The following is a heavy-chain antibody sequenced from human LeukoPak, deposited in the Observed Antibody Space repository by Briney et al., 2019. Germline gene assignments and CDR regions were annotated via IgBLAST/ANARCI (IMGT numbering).Heavy chain of an antibody. Sequence: SETLSLTCIVSGGSISTSSYFWAWIRQPPGKGPVWVGSIYYTGTTYYNPSLKSRVTISVDTSKSHFSLKLSSVTAADTAVYYCARRTSGSYSQLDSWGRGTLVTVSS. CDR2: IYYTGTT. J-gene: IGHJ4*02. V-gene: IGHV4-39*02. CDR3: ARRTSGSYSQLDS. D-gene: IGHD1-26*01. CDR1: GGSISTSSYF.